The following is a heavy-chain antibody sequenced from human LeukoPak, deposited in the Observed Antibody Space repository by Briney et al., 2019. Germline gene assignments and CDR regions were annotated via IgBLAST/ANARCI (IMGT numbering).Heavy chain of an antibody. CDR2: IYYSGST. V-gene: IGHV4-39*01. D-gene: IGHD3-22*01. CDR1: GGSISSSSYY. CDR3: AREDDSPSFDY. Sequence: SETLSLTCTVSGGSISSSSYYWGWIRQPPGKGLEWIGSIYYSGSTYYNPSLKSRVTISVDTSKNQFSLKLSSVTAADTAVYYCAREDDSPSFDYWGQGTLVTVSS. J-gene: IGHJ4*02.